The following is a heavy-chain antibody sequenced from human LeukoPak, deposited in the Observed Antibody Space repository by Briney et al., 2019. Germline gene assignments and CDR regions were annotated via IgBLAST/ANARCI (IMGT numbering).Heavy chain of an antibody. CDR2: IKEDGSVK. V-gene: IGHV3-7*01. D-gene: IGHD3-9*01. Sequence: GGSLRLSCAASGFTFIHYWMSWVRQAPGKGLDWVANIKEDGSVKYYADSVKGRFTISRDNAKNSLYLQMNSLRAEDTAVYYCARGYGYNFDWLSSGDYWGQGTLVTVSS. CDR3: ARGYGYNFDWLSSGDY. J-gene: IGHJ4*02. CDR1: GFTFIHYW.